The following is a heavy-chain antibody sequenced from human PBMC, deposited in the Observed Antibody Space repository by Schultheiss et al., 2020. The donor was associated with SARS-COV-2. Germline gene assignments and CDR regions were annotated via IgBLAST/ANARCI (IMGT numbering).Heavy chain of an antibody. CDR2: ISSSSSTI. Sequence: GGSLRLSCAASGFTFDDYAMHWVRQAPGKGLEWVSYISSSSSTIYYADSVKGRFTISRDNAKGTLSLQMNSLRAEDTAVYYCTRDIGGIGALWGQGTLVTVSS. V-gene: IGHV3-48*01. CDR1: GFTFDDYA. CDR3: TRDIGGIGAL. J-gene: IGHJ4*02. D-gene: IGHD3-16*01.